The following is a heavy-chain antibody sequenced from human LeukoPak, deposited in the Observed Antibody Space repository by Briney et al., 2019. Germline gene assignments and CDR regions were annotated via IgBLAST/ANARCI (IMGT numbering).Heavy chain of an antibody. V-gene: IGHV4-31*03. CDR2: IYYSGST. CDR3: AREVFRDYGILTGYYDY. D-gene: IGHD3-9*01. J-gene: IGHJ4*02. Sequence: SQTLSLTCTVSGGSISSGGYYWSWIRQHPGKGLEWIGYIYYSGSTYYNPSLKSRVTISVDTSKNQFSLKLSSVTAADAAVYYCAREVFRDYGILTGYYDYWGQGTLVTVSS. CDR1: GGSISSGGYY.